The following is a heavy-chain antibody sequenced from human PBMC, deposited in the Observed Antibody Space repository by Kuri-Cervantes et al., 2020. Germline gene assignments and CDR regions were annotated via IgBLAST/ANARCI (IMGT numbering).Heavy chain of an antibody. CDR3: ARSKILRRSAVAGVDWFDP. V-gene: IGHV1-8*01. Sequence: ASVKVSCKASGYTFTSYDINWVRQATGQGLEWMGWMNPNSGNTGYAQKFQGRVTMTRNTSISTAYMELSSLRSEDTAVYYCARSKILRRSAVAGVDWFDPWGQGTLVTVSS. CDR1: GYTFTSYD. CDR2: MNPNSGNT. J-gene: IGHJ5*02. D-gene: IGHD6-19*01.